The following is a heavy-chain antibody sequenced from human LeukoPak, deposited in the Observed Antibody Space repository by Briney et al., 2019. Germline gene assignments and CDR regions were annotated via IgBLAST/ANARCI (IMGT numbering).Heavy chain of an antibody. J-gene: IGHJ5*02. D-gene: IGHD2-2*01. CDR3: AREIPYCSSTSCPFGS. CDR2: INPSGGST. Sequence: ASVKVSCKASGYTFTSDYMHWVRQAPGQGLEWMGIINPSGGSTNYAQRFQGRVTMTRDTSTSTAYMELSSLRSEDTAVYYCAREIPYCSSTSCPFGSWGQGTLVTVSS. CDR1: GYTFTSDY. V-gene: IGHV1-46*01.